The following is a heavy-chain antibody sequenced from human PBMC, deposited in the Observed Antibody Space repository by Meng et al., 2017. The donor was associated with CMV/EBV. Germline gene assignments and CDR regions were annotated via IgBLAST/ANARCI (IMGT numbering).Heavy chain of an antibody. Sequence: GGSLRLSCAASGFTISSYWMSWVRQAPGKGLEWVANIKQDGSEKYYVDSVKGRFTISRDNAKNSLYLQMNSLRAEDTAVYYCARASFWGCDYWGQGTLVTVSS. CDR1: GFTISSYW. CDR2: IKQDGSEK. D-gene: IGHD7-27*01. CDR3: ARASFWGCDY. J-gene: IGHJ4*02. V-gene: IGHV3-7*01.